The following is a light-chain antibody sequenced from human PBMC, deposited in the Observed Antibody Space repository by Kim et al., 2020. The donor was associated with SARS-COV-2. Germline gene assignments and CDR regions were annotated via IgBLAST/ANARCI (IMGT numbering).Light chain of an antibody. V-gene: IGKV3-15*01. CDR2: GAS. CDR3: QQYNDGRT. CDR1: QSLSGN. Sequence: SVSPGESATLSCRASQSLSGNLAWYQHKPSQAPRLLIYGASFRAIGIPARFRGSGSDTEFTLTISSLQSEDFAVYYCQQYNDGRTFGQGTKVDIK. J-gene: IGKJ1*01.